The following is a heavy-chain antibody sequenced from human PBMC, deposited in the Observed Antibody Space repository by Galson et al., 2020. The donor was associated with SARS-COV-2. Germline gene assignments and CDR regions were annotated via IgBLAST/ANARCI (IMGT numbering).Heavy chain of an antibody. CDR2: IGTAGDT. V-gene: IGHV3-13*01. CDR3: ASAEIAARPNFYYYYMDV. CDR1: GFTFSSYD. D-gene: IGHD6-6*01. Sequence: GESLKISCAASGFTFSSYDMHWVRQATGKGLEWVPAIGTAGDTYYPGSVKGRFTIPRENAKNSLYLHMNSLRAGDTAVYYCASAEIAARPNFYYYYMDVWGKGTTVTVSS. J-gene: IGHJ6*03.